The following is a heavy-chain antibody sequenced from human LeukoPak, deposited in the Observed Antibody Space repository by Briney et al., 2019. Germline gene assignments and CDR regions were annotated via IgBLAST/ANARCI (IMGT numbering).Heavy chain of an antibody. CDR3: ARRVGFYGSTSQNYFDP. CDR1: GGSIGSSSYY. J-gene: IGHJ5*01. D-gene: IGHD3-10*01. CDR2: IFRTGST. Sequence: SETLSLTCSVSGGSIGSSSYYWGWIRQPPGKGLEWIGSIFRTGSTYYSASLKSRVSISVDTSKNHLALKVTSVTAADTAVYFCARRVGFYGSTSQNYFDPWGQGILVSVSS. V-gene: IGHV4-39*02.